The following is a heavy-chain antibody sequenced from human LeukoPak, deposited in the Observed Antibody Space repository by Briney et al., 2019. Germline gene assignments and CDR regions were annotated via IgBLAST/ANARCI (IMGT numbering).Heavy chain of an antibody. V-gene: IGHV3-7*05. D-gene: IGHD6-19*01. CDR2: IKQDGSEK. Sequence: GGSLRLSCAASGFTFSSHWMIWVRQAPGKGLEWVSSIKQDGSEKYYGDSVRGQFTISRDNAKNSRYLQMNTLRAEDAARYYCAREPGNHSGAWGQGTLVTVSS. CDR1: GFTFSSHW. J-gene: IGHJ5*02. CDR3: AREPGNHSGA.